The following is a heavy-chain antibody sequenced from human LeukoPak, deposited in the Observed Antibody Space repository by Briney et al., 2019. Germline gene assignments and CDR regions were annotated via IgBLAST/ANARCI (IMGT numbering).Heavy chain of an antibody. J-gene: IGHJ4*02. CDR3: ARRAGPSITSRFDY. Sequence: SETLSLTCTVSGGSISSSSYYWGWIRQPPGKGLEWIGSIYYSGSTYYNPSLKSRVTISVDTSKNQFSLKLSSVTAADTAVYYCARRAGPSITSRFDYWGQGALVTVSS. CDR2: IYYSGST. D-gene: IGHD1-14*01. V-gene: IGHV4-39*01. CDR1: GGSISSSSYY.